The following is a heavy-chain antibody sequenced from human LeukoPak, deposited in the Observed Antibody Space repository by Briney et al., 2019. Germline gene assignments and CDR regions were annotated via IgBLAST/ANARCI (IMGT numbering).Heavy chain of an antibody. CDR3: ARDQDPGAFDI. J-gene: IGHJ3*02. CDR2: ISAYNGNT. Sequence: GASVKVSCKASGGTFSSYAISWVRQAPGQGLEWMGWISAYNGNTNYAQNLQGRVTMTTDTSTNTAYMELRSLRSDDTAVYYCARDQDPGAFDIWGQGTMVTVSS. V-gene: IGHV1-18*01. CDR1: GGTFSSYA.